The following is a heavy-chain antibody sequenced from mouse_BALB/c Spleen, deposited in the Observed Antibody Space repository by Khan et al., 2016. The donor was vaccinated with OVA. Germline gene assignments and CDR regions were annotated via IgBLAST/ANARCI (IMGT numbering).Heavy chain of an antibody. CDR2: IIPSNDYT. D-gene: IGHD2-14*01. Sequence: QVQLQQSGAELERPGASVKMSCKASGYTFTTYTIHWVKQRPGQGLEWIGYIIPSNDYTNYNQKFKDRATLTADKSSSTAYMQLSSLTSEDAAVYYCVREGAYYRSDGWFAYWGQGTLVTVSA. J-gene: IGHJ3*01. CDR3: VREGAYYRSDGWFAY. CDR1: GYTFTTYT. V-gene: IGHV1-4*01.